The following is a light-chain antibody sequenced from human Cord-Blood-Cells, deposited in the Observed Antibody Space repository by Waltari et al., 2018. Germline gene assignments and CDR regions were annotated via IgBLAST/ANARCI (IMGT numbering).Light chain of an antibody. CDR1: SSDVGSYNR. CDR3: SSYTSSSTYV. J-gene: IGLJ1*01. CDR2: EVS. V-gene: IGLV2-18*02. Sequence: QSALTQPPSVSGSPGQSVTISCTGTSSDVGSYNRVSWYQQPPGTAPKLMIYEVSNRPSGVPDRFSGSNSGNPASLTISGLQAEDEADYYCSSYTSSSTYVFGTGTKVTVL.